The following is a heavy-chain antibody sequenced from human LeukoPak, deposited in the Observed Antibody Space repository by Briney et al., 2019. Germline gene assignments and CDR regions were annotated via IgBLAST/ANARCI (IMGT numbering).Heavy chain of an antibody. J-gene: IGHJ6*03. V-gene: IGHV4-39*02. CDR1: GGSISSSSYY. Sequence: SETLSLTCTVSGGSISSSSYYWGWIRQPPGKGLEWIGGIYYSGSTYYNPSLKSRVTISVDTSKNQFSLKLSSVTAADTAVYYCAREDCSGGSCYSFYYYYYMDVWGKGTTVTVSS. D-gene: IGHD2-15*01. CDR2: IYYSGST. CDR3: AREDCSGGSCYSFYYYYYMDV.